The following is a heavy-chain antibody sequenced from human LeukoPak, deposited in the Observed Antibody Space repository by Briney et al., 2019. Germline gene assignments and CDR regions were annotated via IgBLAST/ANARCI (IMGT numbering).Heavy chain of an antibody. Sequence: GGSLRLSCAASGFTFSNYAMSWVRQAPGKGLEWVSAISGSASSTYHADSVKGRFTISRDNSKNTLYLQMNSLRAEDTAVYYCARDRGYYAGSGDLDYWGQGTLVTVSS. J-gene: IGHJ4*02. CDR3: ARDRGYYAGSGDLDY. CDR2: ISGSASST. V-gene: IGHV3-23*01. CDR1: GFTFSNYA. D-gene: IGHD3-22*01.